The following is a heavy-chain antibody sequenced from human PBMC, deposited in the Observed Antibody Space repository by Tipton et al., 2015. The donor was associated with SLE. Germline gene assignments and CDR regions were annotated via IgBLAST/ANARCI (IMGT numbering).Heavy chain of an antibody. CDR1: GGSFSGYY. D-gene: IGHD6-6*01. Sequence: TLSLTCAVYGGSFSGYYWTWIRQTPGKGLEWIGEINHSGSTNYNPSLKSRVTISVDTSKNQFSLKLGSVTAADTAVYYCAAGIAARRGYYYYYYYMDVWGKGTTVTVSS. J-gene: IGHJ6*03. V-gene: IGHV4-34*01. CDR3: AAGIAARRGYYYYYYYMDV. CDR2: INHSGST.